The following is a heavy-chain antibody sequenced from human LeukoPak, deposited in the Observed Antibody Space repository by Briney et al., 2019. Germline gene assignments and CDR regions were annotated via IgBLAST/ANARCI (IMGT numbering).Heavy chain of an antibody. D-gene: IGHD3-10*01. Sequence: GGSLRLSCAASGFTFSSYAMHWVRQAPGKGLEWVAVIWYDGSNKYYADSVKGRFTISRDNSKNTLYLQMNSLRAEDTAVYYCARARSRLAFDIWGQGTMVTVSS. V-gene: IGHV3-30*04. CDR3: ARARSRLAFDI. CDR2: IWYDGSNK. CDR1: GFTFSSYA. J-gene: IGHJ3*02.